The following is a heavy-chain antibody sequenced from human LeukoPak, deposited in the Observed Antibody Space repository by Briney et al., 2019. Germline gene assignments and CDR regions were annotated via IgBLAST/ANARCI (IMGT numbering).Heavy chain of an antibody. CDR3: TRGIAAAETLYYIDY. CDR2: INYSGIT. D-gene: IGHD6-13*01. CDR1: GGSFSGYY. J-gene: IGHJ4*02. Sequence: SETLSLTCAVYGGSFSGYYWSWIRQPPGKGLEWIGEINYSGITNHNPSLKSRVTISVDMSKNQFSLKLSYVTAADTAVYYCTRGIAAAETLYYIDYWGQGTLVTVSS. V-gene: IGHV4-34*01.